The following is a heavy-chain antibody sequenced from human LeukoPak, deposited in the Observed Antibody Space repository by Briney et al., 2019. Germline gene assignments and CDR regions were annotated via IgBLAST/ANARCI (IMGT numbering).Heavy chain of an antibody. D-gene: IGHD6-19*01. CDR1: GGSISSYY. Sequence: PSETLSLTCTVSGGSISSYYWSWLRQPPGQGLEWIGYIYYSGSTNYNHSLKSRVTISVDTSKNQFSLKLSSVTAADTAVYYCARSRTGWYDAFDIWGQGTMVTVSS. V-gene: IGHV4-59*01. CDR3: ARSRTGWYDAFDI. CDR2: IYYSGST. J-gene: IGHJ3*02.